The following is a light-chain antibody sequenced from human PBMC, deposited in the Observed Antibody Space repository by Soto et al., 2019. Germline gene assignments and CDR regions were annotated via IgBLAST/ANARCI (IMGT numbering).Light chain of an antibody. V-gene: IGLV2-14*01. CDR1: SSDIGGYNY. Sequence: QSALTQPASVSRSPGQSITISCTGTSSDIGGYNYVSWYQQHPGTAPKLMIYEVSSRPSGVSNRFSGSKSGNTASLTISGLQAEDEADYYCSSYTTSSALGVFGGGTKVTVL. J-gene: IGLJ2*01. CDR2: EVS. CDR3: SSYTTSSALGV.